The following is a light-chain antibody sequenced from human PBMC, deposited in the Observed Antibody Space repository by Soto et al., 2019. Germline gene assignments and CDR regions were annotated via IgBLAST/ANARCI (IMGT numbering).Light chain of an antibody. CDR1: QSVSSSY. V-gene: IGKV3-20*01. Sequence: DIMLTQSPGTLSLSPGERVTLSCRASQSVSSSYLAWYQQKPDQAPRRLIYGASSRATGIPDRFSGSGSGTDFTLTISRLEPEDFAVYYCQQYGSSPPWTFGQGTKVDIK. CDR3: QQYGSSPPWT. J-gene: IGKJ1*01. CDR2: GAS.